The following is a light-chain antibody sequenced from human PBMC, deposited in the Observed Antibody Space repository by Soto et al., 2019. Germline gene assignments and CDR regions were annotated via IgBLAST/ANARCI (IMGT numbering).Light chain of an antibody. V-gene: IGKV1-39*01. Sequence: EIPVTQSASSLSASVGDRVTITCLASQSISSYLNWYQQKPGKAPKLLIYAASSLQSGVPSRFSGSGSGTDFTLTISSLQPEDFATYYCQQSYSIWWTFGQGTKV. J-gene: IGKJ1*01. CDR3: QQSYSIWWT. CDR2: AAS. CDR1: QSISSY.